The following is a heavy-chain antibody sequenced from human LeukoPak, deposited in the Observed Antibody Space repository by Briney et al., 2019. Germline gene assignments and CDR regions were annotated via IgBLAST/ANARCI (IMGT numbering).Heavy chain of an antibody. Sequence: GGSLRLSCAASGFTVSSNYMSWVRQAPGKGLEWVSVIYSGGSTYYADSVKGRFTISRDNSKNTLYLQMNSLRPEDTAVYYCAKEGTASKPSDLDYWGQGTLVTVSS. CDR1: GFTVSSNY. CDR2: IYSGGST. V-gene: IGHV3-66*02. D-gene: IGHD1/OR15-1a*01. J-gene: IGHJ4*02. CDR3: AKEGTASKPSDLDY.